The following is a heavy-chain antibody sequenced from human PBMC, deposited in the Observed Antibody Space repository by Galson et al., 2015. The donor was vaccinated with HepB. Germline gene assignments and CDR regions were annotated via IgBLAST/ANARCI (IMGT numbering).Heavy chain of an antibody. J-gene: IGHJ6*03. CDR2: IKSKTDGGTP. CDR1: GFTFTNAW. CDR3: TLRKRYDNSGYRGGRSYHYYMDV. D-gene: IGHD3-22*01. V-gene: IGHV3-15*01. Sequence: SLRLSCAASGFTFTNAWMNWVRQAPGKGLEWVGLIKSKTDGGTPDYAAPVKGRFTISRDDSKNMLYLKMDSPKIEDTAVYYCTLRKRYDNSGYRGGRSYHYYMDVWGKGTTVTDSS.